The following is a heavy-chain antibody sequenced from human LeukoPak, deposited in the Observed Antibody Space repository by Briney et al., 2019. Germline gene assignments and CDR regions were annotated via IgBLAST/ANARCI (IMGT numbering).Heavy chain of an antibody. D-gene: IGHD6-13*01. J-gene: IGHJ6*02. CDR2: INHSGST. V-gene: IGHV4-34*01. CDR1: GGSSSAYY. CDR3: ERGRWGAADGNYYYYGMDV. Sequence: SQSLSPTCALVGGSSSAYYYGSWISQPPGRGLEWVGEINHSGSTNYNPSLKSRVTISVGTSKKQFSLKLSSVTAADTAVYYCERGRWGAADGNYYYYGMDVWGQGTTVTVSS.